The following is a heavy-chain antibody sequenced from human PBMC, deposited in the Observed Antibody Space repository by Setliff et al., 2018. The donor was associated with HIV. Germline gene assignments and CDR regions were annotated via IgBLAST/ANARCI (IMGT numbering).Heavy chain of an antibody. CDR1: GYTISAHG. D-gene: IGHD3-9*01. J-gene: IGHJ6*02. CDR3: AIDGLSYNILPGSIAYFHSGMDV. Sequence: ASVKVSCKASGYTISAHGVSWVRHVPGHGLEWMGWISGDTGDIKYSQRFEGRLTMTTETSTNTAYMELRSLRSDDTAVYYCAIDGLSYNILPGSIAYFHSGMDVWGQ. CDR2: ISGDTGDI. V-gene: IGHV1-18*01.